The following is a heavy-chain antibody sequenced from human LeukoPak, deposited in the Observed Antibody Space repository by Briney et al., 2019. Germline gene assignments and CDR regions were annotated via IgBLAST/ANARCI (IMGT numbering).Heavy chain of an antibody. CDR3: AKGVGTALVHTNLDY. CDR2: ISTYNGNT. Sequence: ASVTVSCTASGYSFTSYGISWVRQAPGQGLEWMGWISTYNGNTNYAQKVQGRVTMTTDTSTSTAYMGLRSLRSDDTAVYYCAKGVGTALVHTNLDYWGQGTLVTVSS. D-gene: IGHD5-18*01. CDR1: GYSFTSYG. V-gene: IGHV1-18*01. J-gene: IGHJ4*02.